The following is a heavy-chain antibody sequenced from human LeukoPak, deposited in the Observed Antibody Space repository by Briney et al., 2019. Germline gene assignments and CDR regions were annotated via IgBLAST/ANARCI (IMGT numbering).Heavy chain of an antibody. D-gene: IGHD1-26*01. V-gene: IGHV3-49*04. Sequence: GSLRLSCTASGLPFGDYAMTWVRQVPGKGLEWLGFIRSKTYGGTAEYAASVKGRFTISRDDSKSIAYVQMNSLKTEDTAVYYCTVQIVPSDNWFDPWGQGTLVTVSS. CDR3: TVQIVPSDNWFDP. CDR2: IRSKTYGGTA. CDR1: GLPFGDYA. J-gene: IGHJ5*02.